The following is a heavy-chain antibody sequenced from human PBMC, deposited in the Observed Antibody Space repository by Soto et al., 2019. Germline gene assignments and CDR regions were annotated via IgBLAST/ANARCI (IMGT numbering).Heavy chain of an antibody. J-gene: IGHJ3*02. D-gene: IGHD2-8*01. V-gene: IGHV4-31*03. Sequence: PSETLSLTCTVSGGSISSGGYYWSWIRQHPGKGLEWIGYIYYSGSTYYNPSLKSRVTISVDTSKNQFSLKLSSVTAADTAVYYCARDFPLMEALDIWGQGTMVTVSS. CDR1: GGSISSGGYY. CDR3: ARDFPLMEALDI. CDR2: IYYSGST.